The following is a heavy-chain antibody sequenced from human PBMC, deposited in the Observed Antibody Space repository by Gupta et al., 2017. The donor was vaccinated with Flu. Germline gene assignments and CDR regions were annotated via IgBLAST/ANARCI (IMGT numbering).Heavy chain of an antibody. V-gene: IGHV1-69*02. Sequence: QVQLAQAGAEVKRPGSSVKVPCQASGGTLSSYTVTWVRQAPGQGLEWMGRILPILDMIIVAQKFQGSVTITADKASSTVYMAPTTLRSEDTAVYYWSILCDDYSAASGYDCDVWGRGTPVTVSS. CDR1: GGTLSSYT. J-gene: IGHJ4*02. CDR3: SILCDDYSAASGYDCDV. D-gene: IGHD5-12*01. CDR2: ILPILDMI.